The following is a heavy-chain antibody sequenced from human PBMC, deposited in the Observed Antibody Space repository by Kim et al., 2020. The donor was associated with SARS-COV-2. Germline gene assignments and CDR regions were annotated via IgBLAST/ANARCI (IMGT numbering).Heavy chain of an antibody. CDR3: VRGGAGSSWRFDP. CDR1: GYTFIAYY. CDR2: INPNSGDT. Sequence: ASVKVSCQTSGYTFIAYYIHWVRQAPGQGLEWMGRINPNSGDTKYAQKFRGRVTVTRDTSITTAYMDLSSLTSADTAIYYCVRGGAGSSWRFDPWGQGT. J-gene: IGHJ5*02. V-gene: IGHV1-2*06. D-gene: IGHD6-13*01.